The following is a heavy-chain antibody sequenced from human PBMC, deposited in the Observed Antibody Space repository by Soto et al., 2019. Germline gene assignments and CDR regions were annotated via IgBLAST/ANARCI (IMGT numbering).Heavy chain of an antibody. D-gene: IGHD6-13*01. Sequence: ASVKVSCKASGYTFTSYGISWVRQAPGQGLEWMGWISAYNGNTNYAQKLQGRVTMTTDTSTSTAYMELRSLRSDDTAVYYCARDRNLAAAVRTWWFDPWGQGTLVTSPQ. J-gene: IGHJ5*02. CDR3: ARDRNLAAAVRTWWFDP. CDR1: GYTFTSYG. V-gene: IGHV1-18*01. CDR2: ISAYNGNT.